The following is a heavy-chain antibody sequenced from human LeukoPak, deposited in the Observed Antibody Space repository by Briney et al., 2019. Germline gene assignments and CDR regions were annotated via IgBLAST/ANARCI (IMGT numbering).Heavy chain of an antibody. Sequence: SETLSLTCTGSGGSISYFYWNWIRQPAGKGLEWIGRIYTSGSTNYNPSLKSRVTMSVDTSKKPFSLKLSCVTAADTAVYYCARVRGSSGSYEYYHYMDVWGKGTTVTISS. CDR2: IYTSGST. CDR3: ARVRGSSGSYEYYHYMDV. CDR1: GGSISYFY. V-gene: IGHV4-4*07. D-gene: IGHD1-26*01. J-gene: IGHJ6*03.